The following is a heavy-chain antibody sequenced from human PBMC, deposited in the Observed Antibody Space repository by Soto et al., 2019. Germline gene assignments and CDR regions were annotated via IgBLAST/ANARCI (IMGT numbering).Heavy chain of an antibody. CDR1: GFTFSNAW. V-gene: IGHV3-15*01. D-gene: IGHD7-27*01. Sequence: GESLKISCAASGFTFSNAWMSWVRQAPGKGLEWVGRIKSKTDGGTTDYAAPVKGRFTISRDDSKNTLYLQMNSLKTEDTAVYYCTTGGENWVDFDYWGQGTLVTVSS. CDR3: TTGGENWVDFDY. CDR2: IKSKTDGGTT. J-gene: IGHJ4*02.